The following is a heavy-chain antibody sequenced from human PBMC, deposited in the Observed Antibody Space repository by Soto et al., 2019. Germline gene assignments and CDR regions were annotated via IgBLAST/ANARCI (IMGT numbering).Heavy chain of an antibody. Sequence: QVQLQESGPGLVKPSQTLSLTCTVSGGSISSGGYYWTWIRQHPGKGLEWIGYNYYSGITYYNPSLKSRVTISLGTSKNQFSLKLSSVPAADTAVYYCARGSSIAGLCYGMDVWGQGTTVTVSS. CDR2: NYYSGIT. CDR3: ARGSSIAGLCYGMDV. V-gene: IGHV4-31*03. D-gene: IGHD6-6*01. J-gene: IGHJ6*02. CDR1: GGSISSGGYY.